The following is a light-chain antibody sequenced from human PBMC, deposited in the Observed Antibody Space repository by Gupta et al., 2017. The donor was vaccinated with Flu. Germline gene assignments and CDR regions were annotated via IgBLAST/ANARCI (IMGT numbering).Light chain of an antibody. CDR3: AAWDDSLSGWV. CDR2: GNN. CDR1: SSNIGSNY. J-gene: IGLJ3*02. V-gene: IGLV1-47*01. Sequence: SGTPAQSVTISCSGSSSNIGSNYVYWYQQLPGKAPKLLIYGNNQRPSGVPDRFSGSKSGTSASLAISGLRSEDEADYYCAAWDDSLSGWVFGGGTKLTVL.